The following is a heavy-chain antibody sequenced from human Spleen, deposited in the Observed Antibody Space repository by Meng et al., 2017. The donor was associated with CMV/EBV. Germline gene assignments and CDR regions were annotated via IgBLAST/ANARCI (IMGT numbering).Heavy chain of an antibody. D-gene: IGHD5-24*01. Sequence: GGSLRLSCAASGFTFSSFAMNWVRQAPGKGLQWVSVISGTGANTNYADSVKGRFTISRDNAKNSLYLQMNSLRAEDTAVYYCARDRMATRRVYYYGMDVWGQGTTVTVSS. J-gene: IGHJ6*02. CDR1: GFTFSSFA. CDR3: ARDRMATRRVYYYGMDV. V-gene: IGHV3-23*01. CDR2: ISGTGANT.